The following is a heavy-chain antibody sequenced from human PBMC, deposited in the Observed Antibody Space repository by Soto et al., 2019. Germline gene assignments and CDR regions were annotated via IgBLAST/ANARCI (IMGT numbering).Heavy chain of an antibody. CDR3: ARVLPPNLYYYDSSGYAVDY. V-gene: IGHV3-30*03. Sequence: QVQLVESGGGVVQTGRSLRLSCAASGFTFSSYGMHWVRQAPGKGLEWVAVISYDGSNKYYADSVKGRFTISRDNSKHTLYLQMNSLRAEDTAVYYCARVLPPNLYYYDSSGYAVDYWGQGTLVTVSS. CDR2: ISYDGSNK. J-gene: IGHJ4*02. D-gene: IGHD3-22*01. CDR1: GFTFSSYG.